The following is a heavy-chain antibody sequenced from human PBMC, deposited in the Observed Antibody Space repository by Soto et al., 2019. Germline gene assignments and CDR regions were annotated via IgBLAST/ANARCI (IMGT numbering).Heavy chain of an antibody. CDR2: IIPIFRTT. J-gene: IGHJ6*02. D-gene: IGHD6-6*01. CDR1: GGTFSRKA. Sequence: QVQLVQSGAEVKRPGSSVKVSCKASGGTFSRKALSWLRQAPGQGFEWMGGIIPIFRTTNYAQTFQGRVTITADESATTAYMELSGLTSEDTAVYYCASSSTSSGADYYGVDVCGQGTTVTVSS. CDR3: ASSSTSSGADYYGVDV. V-gene: IGHV1-69*01.